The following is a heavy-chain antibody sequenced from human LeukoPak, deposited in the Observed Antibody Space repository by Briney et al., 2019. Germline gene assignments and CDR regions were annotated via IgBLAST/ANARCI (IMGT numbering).Heavy chain of an antibody. CDR2: IYYSGST. CDR3: ARDKGDYGDYYWFDP. D-gene: IGHD4-17*01. CDR1: GGSISSSY. J-gene: IGHJ5*02. V-gene: IGHV4-59*01. Sequence: SETLSLTCTVSGGSISSSYWSWIRQPPGKGLEWIGYIYYSGSTNYNPSLKSRVTISIDTSKKQFSLKLSSVTAADTAVYYCARDKGDYGDYYWFDPWGQGTLVTVSS.